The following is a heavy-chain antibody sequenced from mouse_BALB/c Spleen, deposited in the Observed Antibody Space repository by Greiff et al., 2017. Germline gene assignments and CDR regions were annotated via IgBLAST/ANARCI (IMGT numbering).Heavy chain of an antibody. CDR3: ARAGNYVYWYFDV. J-gene: IGHJ1*01. D-gene: IGHD2-1*01. CDR2: IWAGGST. Sequence: VKLVESGPGLVAPSQSLSITCTVSGFSLTSYGVHWVRQPPGKGLEWLGVIWAGGSTNYNSALMSRLSISKDNSKSQVFLKMNSLQTDDTAMYYCARAGNYVYWYFDVWGAGTTVTVSS. V-gene: IGHV2-9*02. CDR1: GFSLTSYG.